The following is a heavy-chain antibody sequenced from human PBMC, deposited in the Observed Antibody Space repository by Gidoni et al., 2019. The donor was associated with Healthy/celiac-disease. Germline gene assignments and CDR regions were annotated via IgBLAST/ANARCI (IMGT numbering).Heavy chain of an antibody. V-gene: IGHV3-23*01. CDR2: ISGSGGST. D-gene: IGHD3-16*01. Sequence: EVQLLESGGGLVQPGGSPRLSCAASGFTFSSYAMSWVRQAPGKGLEWVSAISGSGGSTYYADSVKGRFTISRDNSKNTLYLQMNSLRAEDTAVYYCAKSYGHLRGLGDYWGQGTLVTVSS. J-gene: IGHJ4*02. CDR1: GFTFSSYA. CDR3: AKSYGHLRGLGDY.